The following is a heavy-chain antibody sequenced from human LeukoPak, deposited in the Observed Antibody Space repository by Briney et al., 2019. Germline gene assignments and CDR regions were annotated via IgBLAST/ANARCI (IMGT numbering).Heavy chain of an antibody. J-gene: IGHJ4*02. Sequence: GGSLRLPCAASGFTFSSYAMSWVRQAPGKGLEWVSAISGSGGSTYYADSVKGRFTISRDNSKNTLYLQMNSLRAEDTAVYYCAKEGGYDFWSGYYPDYWGQGTLVTVSS. CDR3: AKEGGYDFWSGYYPDY. D-gene: IGHD3-3*01. CDR2: ISGSGGST. V-gene: IGHV3-23*01. CDR1: GFTFSSYA.